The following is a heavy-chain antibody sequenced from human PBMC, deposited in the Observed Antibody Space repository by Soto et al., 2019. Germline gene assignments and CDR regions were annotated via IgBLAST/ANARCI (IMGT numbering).Heavy chain of an antibody. CDR2: ITSSGSAI. CDR1: GFTFSSYS. J-gene: IGHJ6*02. V-gene: IGHV3-48*01. Sequence: GSLRLSCEASGFTFSSYSMNWVRQAPGKGLQWVSFITSSGSAIYYADSVLGRFTISRDNAKNSLHLQMNSLRAEDTAVYYCTRDPYGMDVWGQGTTVTVSS. CDR3: TRDPYGMDV.